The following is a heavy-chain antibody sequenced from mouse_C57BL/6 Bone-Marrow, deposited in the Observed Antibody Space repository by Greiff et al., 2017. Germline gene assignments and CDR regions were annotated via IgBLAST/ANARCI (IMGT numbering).Heavy chain of an antibody. Sequence: QVQLQQSGAELVKPGASVKLSCKASGYIFTEYTIHWVKQRSGQGLEWIGWVYPGSGSIKYNERFKDKATLTADKSSNTDYMKLSRLTSEDSAVYFSARHGRYYDYDGGFDYWGQGTTLTVSS. CDR3: ARHGRYYDYDGGFDY. CDR1: GYIFTEYT. CDR2: VYPGSGSI. J-gene: IGHJ2*01. V-gene: IGHV1-62-2*01. D-gene: IGHD2-4*01.